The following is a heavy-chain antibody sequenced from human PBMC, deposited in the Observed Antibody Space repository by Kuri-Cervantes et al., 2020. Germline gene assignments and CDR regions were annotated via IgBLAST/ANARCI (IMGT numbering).Heavy chain of an antibody. CDR2: IKQDGSEK. CDR1: GFTFSSYW. J-gene: IGHJ4*02. CDR3: ARAGEILTGELEDYYFDY. Sequence: GGSLRLSCAASGFTFSSYWMSWVRQALGKGLEWVANIKQDGSEKYYVDSVKGRFTISRDNAKNSLYLQMNSLRAEDTAVYYCARAGEILTGELEDYYFDYWGQGTLVTVSS. V-gene: IGHV3-7*01. D-gene: IGHD3-9*01.